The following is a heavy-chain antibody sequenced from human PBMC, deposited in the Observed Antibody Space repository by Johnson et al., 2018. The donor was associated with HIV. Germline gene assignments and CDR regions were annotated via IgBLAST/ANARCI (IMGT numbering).Heavy chain of an antibody. CDR3: ARAHYGSGSLDI. CDR2: INWNGGRT. CDR1: GFTFDDHD. D-gene: IGHD3-10*01. Sequence: VQLVESGGGVVRPGGSLRLSCAASGFTFDDHDMSWVRQAPGKGLEWVSGINWNGGRTGYADSVKGRFTISRDNAKNSLYLQMNSLRAEDTAVYYCARAHYGSGSLDIWGQGTMVTVSS. V-gene: IGHV3-20*04. J-gene: IGHJ3*02.